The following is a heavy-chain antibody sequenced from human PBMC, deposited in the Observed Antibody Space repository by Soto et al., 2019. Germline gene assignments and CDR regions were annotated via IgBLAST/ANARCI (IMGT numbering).Heavy chain of an antibody. CDR1: GGSFSGYY. J-gene: IGHJ4*02. CDR2: INHSGST. D-gene: IGHD6-13*01. V-gene: IGHV4-34*01. CDR3: ARSPRGSWSRTRYYFDY. Sequence: SETLSLTYAVYGGSFSGYYWSWIRQPPGKGLEWIGEINHSGSTNYKPSLKSRVTISVDTSKNQFSLKLSSVTAADTAVYFCARSPRGSWSRTRYYFDYWGQGTLVTVSS.